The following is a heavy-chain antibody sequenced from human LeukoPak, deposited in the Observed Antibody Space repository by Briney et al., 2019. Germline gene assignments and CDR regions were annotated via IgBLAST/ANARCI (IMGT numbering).Heavy chain of an antibody. V-gene: IGHV3-48*03. CDR1: GFTFSSYE. Sequence: GGSLRLSCAASGFTFSSYEMNWVRQAPGKGLEWVSYISTTGSSIYYADSVKDRFTISRDNVKNLLYLQMNSLRAEDTAVYYCARVQRGIAVALDYWGQGTLATVSS. CDR2: ISTTGSSI. CDR3: ARVQRGIAVALDY. J-gene: IGHJ4*02. D-gene: IGHD6-19*01.